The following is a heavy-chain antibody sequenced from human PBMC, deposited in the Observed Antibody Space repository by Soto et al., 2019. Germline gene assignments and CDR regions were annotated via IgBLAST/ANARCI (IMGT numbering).Heavy chain of an antibody. J-gene: IGHJ6*03. CDR2: IYYSGST. V-gene: IGHV4-59*01. CDR3: ARGKYGDYYYYYYMDV. D-gene: IGHD4-17*01. CDR1: GGSISSYY. Sequence: QVQLQESGPGLVKPSETLSLTCTVSGGSISSYYWSWIRQPPGKGLEWIGYIYYSGSTNYNPSLRRRVTRSVDTSKTQFSLKLSSVTAADTAVYYCARGKYGDYYYYYYMDVWGKGTTVTVSS.